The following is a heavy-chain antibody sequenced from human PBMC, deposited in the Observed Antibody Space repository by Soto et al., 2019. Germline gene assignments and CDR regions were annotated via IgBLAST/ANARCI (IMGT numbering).Heavy chain of an antibody. J-gene: IGHJ3*02. CDR1: GDSVSSNSAA. D-gene: IGHD3-22*01. CDR3: ARAKIVVRGSDAFDI. Sequence: SQTLSLTCAISGDSVSSNSAAWNWIRQSPSRGLEWQGRTYYRSKWYNDYAVSVKSRITINPDTSKNQFSLQLNSVTPEDTAVYYCARAKIVVRGSDAFDIWSQGTMVTVSS. V-gene: IGHV6-1*01. CDR2: TYYRSKWYN.